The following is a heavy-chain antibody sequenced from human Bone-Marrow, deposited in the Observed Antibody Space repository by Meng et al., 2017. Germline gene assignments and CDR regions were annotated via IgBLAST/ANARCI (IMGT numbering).Heavy chain of an antibody. CDR3: ARDNTLIGSFDY. D-gene: IGHD3-22*01. CDR2: INHSGST. V-gene: IGHV4-34*01. Sequence: QGPLQQWGAGLLKPSGTPSLTSAGYGGSISSYYWCWIRQPPRKGLQWIWEINHSGSTNYNPSLNRRLTITLVTSNNQFSPKLSSATAADTAVFYCARDNTLIGSFDYWGQGTLVTVSS. CDR1: GGSISSYY. J-gene: IGHJ4*02.